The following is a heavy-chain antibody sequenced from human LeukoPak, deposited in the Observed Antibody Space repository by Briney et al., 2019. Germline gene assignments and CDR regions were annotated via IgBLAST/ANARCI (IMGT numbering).Heavy chain of an antibody. CDR1: GFTFSRYV. D-gene: IGHD6-6*01. Sequence: GGSLRLSCAASGFTFSRYVMSWVRQVPGRRPDWVSTISSTGGEIFYADSVKGRFTISRDNSNNMVYLQMDSLGTDDTALYYCVRRDIYTTSSWGAFDIWGQGTLVAVSS. J-gene: IGHJ3*02. V-gene: IGHV3-23*01. CDR2: ISSTGGEI. CDR3: VRRDIYTTSSWGAFDI.